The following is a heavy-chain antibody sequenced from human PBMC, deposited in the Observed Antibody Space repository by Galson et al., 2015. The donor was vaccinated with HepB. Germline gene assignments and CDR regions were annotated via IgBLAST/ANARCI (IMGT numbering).Heavy chain of an antibody. CDR3: ARDAMGRGSGSYSAFDY. CDR2: VSSAGNNQ. J-gene: IGHJ4*02. V-gene: IGHV3-30-3*01. CDR1: GFAFNTYT. Sequence: SLRLSCAASGFAFNTYTMQWVRQAPGKGLEWVAAVSSAGNNQFHADSVKGRFTFSRDNSENMLYLQMNSLRVDDTAIYYCARDAMGRGSGSYSAFDYWCQGTLVTVSS. D-gene: IGHD1-26*01.